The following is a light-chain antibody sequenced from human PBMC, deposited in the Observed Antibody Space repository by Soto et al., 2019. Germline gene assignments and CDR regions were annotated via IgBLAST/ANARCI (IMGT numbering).Light chain of an antibody. J-gene: IGKJ1*01. V-gene: IGKV3-15*01. CDR3: QQYNNWPPA. Sequence: TVMTQSPDTLSVSPGERVTLSCRASQSVNTNLAWYQQKPGQGPRLLVHGASTRATGIPARFSGSGPGTEFALSISSLQSEDFVVYHCQQYNNWPPAFGQGTKVEMK. CDR2: GAS. CDR1: QSVNTN.